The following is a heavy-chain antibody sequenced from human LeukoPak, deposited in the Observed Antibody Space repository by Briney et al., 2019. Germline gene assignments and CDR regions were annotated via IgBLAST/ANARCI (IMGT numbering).Heavy chain of an antibody. CDR2: IYSGGST. J-gene: IGHJ6*02. Sequence: GGSLRLSCAASGFTVSSNYMSWVRQAPGKGLEWVSVIYSGGSTYYADSVKGRFTISRDNSKNTLYLQMNSLRAEDTAVYYCARGPRGGGDYYYYGMDVWGQGTTVTFSS. D-gene: IGHD2-21*01. CDR3: ARGPRGGGDYYYYGMDV. CDR1: GFTVSSNY. V-gene: IGHV3-66*02.